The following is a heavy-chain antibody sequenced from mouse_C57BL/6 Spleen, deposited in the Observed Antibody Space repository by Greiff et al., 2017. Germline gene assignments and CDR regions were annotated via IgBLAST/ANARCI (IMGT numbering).Heavy chain of an antibody. CDR1: GFTFSDYG. CDR3: ARTPYSGNWYFDV. D-gene: IGHD2-12*01. CDR2: ISSGSSTI. Sequence: EVNVVESGGGLVKPGGSLKLSCAASGFTFSDYGMHWVRQAPEKGLEWVAYISSGSSTIYYADTVKGRFTISRAKAKNTRCLQMTSLRSEDTAMYYCARTPYSGNWYFDVWGTGTTVTVSS. J-gene: IGHJ1*03. V-gene: IGHV5-17*01.